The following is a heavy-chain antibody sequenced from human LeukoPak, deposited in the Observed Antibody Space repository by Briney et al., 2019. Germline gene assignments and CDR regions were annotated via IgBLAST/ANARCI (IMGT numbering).Heavy chain of an antibody. Sequence: SETLSLTCAVYGGSFSGYYWSWLRQPPGKGLEWIGEINHSGSTNYNPSLKSRVTISVDTSKNQFSLKLSSVTAADTAVYYCARDHPGGAAANRGWFDPWGQGTLVTVSS. J-gene: IGHJ5*02. D-gene: IGHD6-13*01. CDR3: ARDHPGGAAANRGWFDP. V-gene: IGHV4-34*01. CDR2: INHSGST. CDR1: GGSFSGYY.